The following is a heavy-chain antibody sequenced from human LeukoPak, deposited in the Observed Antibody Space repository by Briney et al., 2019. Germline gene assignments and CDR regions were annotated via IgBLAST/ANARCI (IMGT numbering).Heavy chain of an antibody. J-gene: IGHJ4*02. D-gene: IGHD5-12*01. CDR3: ARAHGGLVPTIAFDY. CDR1: XFTFSSYT. CDR2: ISSSGGTA. Sequence: GGSLRLSCAASXFTFSSYTMSWVRQAPGKGLEGVSGISSSGGTAYYADSVKGRFTISRDNSKNTLCLQMNSLRAEDTAVYYCARAHGGLVPTIAFDYWGQGTLVTVSS. V-gene: IGHV3-23*01.